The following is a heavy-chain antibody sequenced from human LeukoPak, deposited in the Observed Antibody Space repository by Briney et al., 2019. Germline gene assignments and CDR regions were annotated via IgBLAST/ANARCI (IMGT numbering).Heavy chain of an antibody. D-gene: IGHD1-1*01. Sequence: SVKVSCKASGGTFSSYAISWVRQAPGQGLEWMGGIIPIFGTANYAQKFQGRVTITADESTSTAYMELSSLRSEDTAVYYCVADGFQKEGNAFDIWGQGTMVAVSP. CDR2: IIPIFGTA. J-gene: IGHJ3*02. V-gene: IGHV1-69*13. CDR1: GGTFSSYA. CDR3: VADGFQKEGNAFDI.